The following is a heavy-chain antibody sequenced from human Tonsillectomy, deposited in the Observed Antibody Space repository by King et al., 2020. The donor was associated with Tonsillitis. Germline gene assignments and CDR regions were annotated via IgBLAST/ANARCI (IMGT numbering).Heavy chain of an antibody. CDR2: IGPTDSHT. V-gene: IGHV5-10-1*03. J-gene: IGHJ5*02. D-gene: IGHD3-10*01. Sequence: VQLVESGAEVKKPGESLRISCQGSGYNFSTYWISWVRQMPGKGLQWMGRIGPTDSHTTYSPSFQGHVTMSADKSISTAYLQWSSLKAPDTAIYYCARHSVGLLWFGDLTWGQGTLVTVSS. CDR1: GYNFSTYW. CDR3: ARHSVGLLWFGDLT.